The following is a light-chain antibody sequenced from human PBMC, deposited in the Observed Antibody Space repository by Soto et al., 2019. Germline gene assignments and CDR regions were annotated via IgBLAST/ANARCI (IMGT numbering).Light chain of an antibody. CDR2: EVN. CDR1: SSDVGGHKY. J-gene: IGLJ3*02. V-gene: IGLV2-14*01. Sequence: QSALTQPASVSGSPGQSITISCTGTSSDVGGHKYVSWYQQHPGKAPKLIIYEVNRRPSGVSHHFSGSKSGNTASLTISGLQAEDEADYYCNSYTSNNTWVFGGGTKLTVL. CDR3: NSYTSNNTWV.